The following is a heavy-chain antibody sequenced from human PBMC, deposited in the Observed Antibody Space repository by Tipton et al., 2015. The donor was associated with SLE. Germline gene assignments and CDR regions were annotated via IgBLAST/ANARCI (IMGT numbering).Heavy chain of an antibody. CDR2: ISGSGGST. Sequence: SLRLSCAASGFTFSSYAMSWVRQAPGKGLEWVSAISGSGGSTYYADSVKGRFTISRDNSKNTLYLQMNSLRAEDTAVYYCARRHEAAAGTLDYWGQGTLVTVSS. CDR1: GFTFSSYA. D-gene: IGHD6-13*01. CDR3: ARRHEAAAGTLDY. J-gene: IGHJ4*02. V-gene: IGHV3-23*01.